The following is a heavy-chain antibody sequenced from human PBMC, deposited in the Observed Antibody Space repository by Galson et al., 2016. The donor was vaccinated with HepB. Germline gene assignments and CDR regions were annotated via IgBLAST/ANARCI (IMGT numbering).Heavy chain of an antibody. D-gene: IGHD1-14*01. J-gene: IGHJ6*02. CDR1: GFTFNSVT. V-gene: IGHV3-23*01. Sequence: SLRLSCAASGFTFNSVTMNWVRQAPGKGLEWVSSSAVTGVRTYYADSVKGRFIISRDNAKNTLFLQMNSLGPEDTAIYYCAKGNPGARNGLDVWGQGTTVTVSS. CDR3: AKGNPGARNGLDV. CDR2: SAVTGVRT.